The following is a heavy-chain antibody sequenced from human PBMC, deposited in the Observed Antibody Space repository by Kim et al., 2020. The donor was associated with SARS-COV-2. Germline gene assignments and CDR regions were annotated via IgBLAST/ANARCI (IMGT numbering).Heavy chain of an antibody. D-gene: IGHD3-3*01. J-gene: IGHJ4*02. Sequence: SETLSLTCIVSGGSISSCGYYWDWIRQPPGKGLEWIGCVYYTGNTYSNPSLRGRVTISVATSKNQFYLKLSSVTAADTAVYYCARHFRGTSIRFLGLFQLDDWGQGILVTVSS. CDR2: VYYTGNT. V-gene: IGHV4-39*01. CDR1: GGSISSCGYY. CDR3: ARHFRGTSIRFLGLFQLDD.